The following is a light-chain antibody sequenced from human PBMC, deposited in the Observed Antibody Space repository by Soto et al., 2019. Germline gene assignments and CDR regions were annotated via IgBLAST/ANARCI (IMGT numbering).Light chain of an antibody. J-gene: IGKJ1*01. CDR1: QSVSSSY. CDR3: QQYGSSRWT. Sequence: EIVLTQSPGTLSLSPGERATLSCRASQSVSSSYLAWYQQNRGQAPRLLIYGAYSRAPGIPDRFGGSGSGTDFTLTISRLEPEDFAVYYCQQYGSSRWTFSQGTKVEIK. CDR2: GAY. V-gene: IGKV3-20*01.